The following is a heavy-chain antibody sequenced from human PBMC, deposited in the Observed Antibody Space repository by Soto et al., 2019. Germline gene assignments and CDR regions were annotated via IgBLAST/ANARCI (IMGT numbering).Heavy chain of an antibody. J-gene: IGHJ5*02. V-gene: IGHV3-7*01. CDR3: AREAYSTPSEGWFDP. D-gene: IGHD3-16*01. CDR2: IKQDGSGK. Sequence: GGSLRLSCTGSGFTFSSYWMSWVRQAPGKGLEWVANIKQDGSGKYYVDSVKGRFTISRDNAKNSLYLQMNSLRAEDTAVYYCAREAYSTPSEGWFDPWGQGTLVTVSS. CDR1: GFTFSSYW.